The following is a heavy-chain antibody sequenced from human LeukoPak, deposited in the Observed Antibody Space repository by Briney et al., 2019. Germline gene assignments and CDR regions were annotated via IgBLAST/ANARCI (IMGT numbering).Heavy chain of an antibody. CDR2: IYGTGTT. CDR1: GFTVSKDY. D-gene: IGHD3-9*01. J-gene: IGHJ6*02. CDR3: AREARYYDILTGYHNYSGVDV. V-gene: IGHV3-66*01. Sequence: PGGSLRLSCAGSGFTVSKDYMTWVRQAPGKGLECVSAIYGTGTTYYADSVKGRFTISRDSSNNTLHLQMNSLRAEDTAVYYCAREARYYDILTGYHNYSGVDVWGHGTTV.